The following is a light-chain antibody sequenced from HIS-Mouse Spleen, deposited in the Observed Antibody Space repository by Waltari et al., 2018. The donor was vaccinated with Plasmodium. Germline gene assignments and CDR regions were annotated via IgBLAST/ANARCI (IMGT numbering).Light chain of an antibody. CDR2: DVS. J-gene: IGLJ1*01. CDR3: CSYAGSYTYV. V-gene: IGLV2-11*01. Sequence: QSALTQPRSVSGSPGQSVTISCPGTSSDVGGYNYVSWYQQHPGKAPKLMIYDVSKRPSGGPYRFSGSKSGNTASLTISGLQAEDEADYYCCSYAGSYTYVFGTGTKVTVL. CDR1: SSDVGGYNY.